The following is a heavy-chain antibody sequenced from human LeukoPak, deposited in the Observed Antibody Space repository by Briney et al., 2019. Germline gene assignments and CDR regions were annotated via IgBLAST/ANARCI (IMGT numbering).Heavy chain of an antibody. CDR3: ARADRYSGSYSSDHYYYYMDV. Sequence: GGSLRLSCAASGFIFSSYRMNWVRQAPGKGLEWLSYISTSSDTIYYADSVKGRFTISRDNAKNSLYLQMNSLRAEDTAVYYCARADRYSGSYSSDHYYYYMDVWGKGTTVTVSS. CDR1: GFIFSSYR. V-gene: IGHV3-48*04. CDR2: ISTSSDTI. D-gene: IGHD1-26*01. J-gene: IGHJ6*03.